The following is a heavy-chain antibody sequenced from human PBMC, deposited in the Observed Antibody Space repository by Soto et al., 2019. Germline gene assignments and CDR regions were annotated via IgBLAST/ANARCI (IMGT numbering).Heavy chain of an antibody. J-gene: IGHJ6*02. CDR1: GYSFTSYW. CDR2: IDPSDSYT. Sequence: PGESLKISCKGSGYSFTSYWISWVRQMPGKGLEWMGRIDPSDSYTNYSPSFQGHVTISADKSISTAYLQWSSLKASDTAMYYCARNMVAGKDYYYGMDVWGQGTTVTVSS. V-gene: IGHV5-10-1*01. D-gene: IGHD6-19*01. CDR3: ARNMVAGKDYYYGMDV.